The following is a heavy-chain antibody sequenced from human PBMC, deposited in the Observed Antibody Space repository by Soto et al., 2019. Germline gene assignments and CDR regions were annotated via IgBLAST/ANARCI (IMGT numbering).Heavy chain of an antibody. V-gene: IGHV3-33*01. D-gene: IGHD3-10*01. Sequence: LGGSLSLSCAASGFTFSSYGMHWVRQAPGKGLEWGAVIWYDGRNKYYADSVKGGFTISRDNAKNTLYLQMNSLRAEGTAVCYCEREGAGGYYFDYWGQGTLVTASS. J-gene: IGHJ4*02. CDR2: IWYDGRNK. CDR3: EREGAGGYYFDY. CDR1: GFTFSSYG.